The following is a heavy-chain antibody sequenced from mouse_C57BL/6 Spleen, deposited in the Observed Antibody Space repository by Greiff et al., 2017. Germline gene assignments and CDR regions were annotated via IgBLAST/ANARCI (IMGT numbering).Heavy chain of an antibody. CDR1: GYTFTSYW. V-gene: IGHV1-55*01. CDR2: IYPGSGST. J-gene: IGHJ3*01. Sequence: QVQLKESGAELVKPGASVKMSCKASGYTFTSYWITWVKQRPGQGLEWIGDIYPGSGSTNYNEKFKSKATLTVDTSSSTAYMQLSSLTSEDSAVYYCARYYYSNPWFAYWGQGTLVTVSA. CDR3: ARYYYSNPWFAY. D-gene: IGHD2-5*01.